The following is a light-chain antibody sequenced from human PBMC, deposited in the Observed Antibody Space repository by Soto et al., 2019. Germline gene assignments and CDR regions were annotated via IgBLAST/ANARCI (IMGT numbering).Light chain of an antibody. CDR1: SSDVGAYNY. J-gene: IGLJ2*01. Sequence: QSALTQPASVSGSPGQSIAISCIGTSSDVGAYNYVSWYQQHPGKAPKLVIYDVNNRPSGVSNRFSGSKSGNTASLTISGLQAEDEADYYCSSYTSSSSRVFGGGTKLTVL. CDR3: SSYTSSSSRV. CDR2: DVN. V-gene: IGLV2-14*03.